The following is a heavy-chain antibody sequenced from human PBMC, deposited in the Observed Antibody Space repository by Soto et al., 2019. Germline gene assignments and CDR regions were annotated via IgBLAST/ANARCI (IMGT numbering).Heavy chain of an antibody. V-gene: IGHV3-15*07. D-gene: IGHD3-3*01. J-gene: IGHJ4*02. CDR3: TTDYDFWSGYYTD. CDR2: IKSKSDGGTT. CDR1: GFTFSNAW. Sequence: PVWALRDSCASSGFTFSNAWMNLVLQTPSKGLEWVGRIKSKSDGGTTDYAAPVKGRFTISRDDSKNTLHLQMNSLKTEDTAVYYCTTDYDFWSGYYTDWGQGTLVTVSS.